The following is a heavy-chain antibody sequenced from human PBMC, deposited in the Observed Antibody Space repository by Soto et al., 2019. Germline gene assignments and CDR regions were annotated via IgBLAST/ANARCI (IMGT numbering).Heavy chain of an antibody. V-gene: IGHV1-2*02. D-gene: IGHD5-12*01. Sequence: ASVKVSCKASGYTFTGYYMHWVRQAPGQGLEWMGWINPNSGGTNYAQKFQGRVTMTRDTSISTAYMELSRLRSDATAVYYCARTTPRGYSGYDFPDFDYWGQGTLVTVSS. CDR2: INPNSGGT. CDR1: GYTFTGYY. J-gene: IGHJ4*02. CDR3: ARTTPRGYSGYDFPDFDY.